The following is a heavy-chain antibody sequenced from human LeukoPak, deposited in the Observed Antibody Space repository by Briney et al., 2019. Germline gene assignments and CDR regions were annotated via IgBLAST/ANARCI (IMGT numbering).Heavy chain of an antibody. Sequence: PSETLSLTCAVSGDSFSTSYWTWIRQPAGKGLEWIGRIYTSGSANYNPSLKSRVTMSIDTSKKQFSLNLGSVTAADTAVYYCARDLGYDSSGYHYWGQGTLVTVSS. CDR2: IYTSGSA. D-gene: IGHD3-22*01. CDR3: ARDLGYDSSGYHY. CDR1: GDSFSTSY. J-gene: IGHJ4*02. V-gene: IGHV4-4*07.